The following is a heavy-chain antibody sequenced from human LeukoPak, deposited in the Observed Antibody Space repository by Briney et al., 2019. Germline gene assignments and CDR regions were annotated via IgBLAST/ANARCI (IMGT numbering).Heavy chain of an antibody. CDR3: ARGNFFGYYFDS. Sequence: PSETLSLTCTVSGGSISSYYWSWIRQPPGKGLEWIGYFYYSGSTNYNPSLKSRVTISVDTSKKQFSLNLSPVAAADTALYFCARGNFFGYYFDSWGQGTLVTVSS. V-gene: IGHV4-59*01. CDR1: GGSISSYY. J-gene: IGHJ4*02. D-gene: IGHD1-1*01. CDR2: FYYSGST.